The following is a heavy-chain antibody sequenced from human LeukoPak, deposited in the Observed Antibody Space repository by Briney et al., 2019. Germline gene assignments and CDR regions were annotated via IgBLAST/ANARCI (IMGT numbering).Heavy chain of an antibody. Sequence: SETLSLTCTVSGGSISSSSYCWGWIRQPPGKGLEWIGSIYYSGSTYYNPSLKSRVTISVDTSKNQFSLKLSSVTAADTAVYYCARRSGSYDGFFDYWGQGTLVTVSS. J-gene: IGHJ4*02. CDR1: GGSISSSSYC. CDR3: ARRSGSYDGFFDY. D-gene: IGHD3-10*01. CDR2: IYYSGST. V-gene: IGHV4-39*01.